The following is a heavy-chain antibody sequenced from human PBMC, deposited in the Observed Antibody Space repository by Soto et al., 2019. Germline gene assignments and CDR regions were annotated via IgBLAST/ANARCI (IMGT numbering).Heavy chain of an antibody. CDR2: INPLSGIP. Sequence: QVQLVQSGAEVKKPESSVKVSCKTSGGTFVRHVITWVRQAPGHGPARMGKINPLSGIPNYAQKFQDRVTFTADTDSSTAYMELSSLRSDDTAVYYCATPACAATWCSPSHNLDHWGQGTLVTVSS. CDR1: GGTFVRHV. D-gene: IGHD2-2*01. V-gene: IGHV1-69*09. CDR3: ATPACAATWCSPSHNLDH. J-gene: IGHJ4*02.